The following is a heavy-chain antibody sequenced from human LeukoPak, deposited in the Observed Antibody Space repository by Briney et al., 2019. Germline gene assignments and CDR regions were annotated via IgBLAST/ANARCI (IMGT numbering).Heavy chain of an antibody. J-gene: IGHJ4*02. D-gene: IGHD3-10*01. V-gene: IGHV4-39*01. CDR1: GVSISSSSYY. Sequence: SETLSLTCTVSGVSISSSSYYWGWIRQPPGKGLEWIGYSYYSGSTNYNPSLKSRVAISVDTSKNQFSLKLSSVTAADTAVYYCARHADSGFGELAFDYWGQGTLVTVSS. CDR2: SYYSGST. CDR3: ARHADSGFGELAFDY.